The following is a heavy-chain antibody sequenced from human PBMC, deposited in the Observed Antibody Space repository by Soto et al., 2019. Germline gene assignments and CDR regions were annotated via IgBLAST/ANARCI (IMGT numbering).Heavy chain of an antibody. CDR1: GFTFSSDS. V-gene: IGHV3-48*02. J-gene: IGHJ6*02. D-gene: IGHD3-3*01. CDR2: ISGTRGII. CDR3: ERAYYDFWEAMAV. Sequence: EVQLVESGGGLVQSGGSLRLSCAASGFTFSSDSMNWVRQAPGKGLEWGSYISGTRGIIYYADSVKGRVTIFRDNAKNSLYLEMNSLRDEDTAVYYCERAYYDFWEAMAVWGHGTTLTVSS.